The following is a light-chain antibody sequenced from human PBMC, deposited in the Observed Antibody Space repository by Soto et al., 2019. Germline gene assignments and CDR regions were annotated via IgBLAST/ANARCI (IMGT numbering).Light chain of an antibody. CDR2: GNS. CDR3: QSYDSSLSAWV. V-gene: IGLV1-40*01. CDR1: SSNIGAGYD. J-gene: IGLJ3*02. Sequence: QSVLTQPPSMSGAPGQRVTVSCTGSSSNIGAGYDVHWYQQLPGTAPKLLISGNSNRPSGVPDRFSGSKSDTSASLAISGLQAEDEADYYCQSYDSSLSAWVFGGGTKVTVL.